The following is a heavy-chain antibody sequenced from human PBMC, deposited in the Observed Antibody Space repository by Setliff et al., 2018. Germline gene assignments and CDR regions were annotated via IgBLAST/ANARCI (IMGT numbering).Heavy chain of an antibody. CDR3: AREGYCTNGVCNYFDF. D-gene: IGHD2-8*01. CDR2: FDFDDDET. Sequence: GASVKVSCKASGYTFSDYYMQWVRQAPGKGLEWMGRFDFDDDETIYAEKFQGRVTMSADTSSDTAYMELSSLTSDDTAVYYCAREGYCTNGVCNYFDFWGRGTLVTVSS. J-gene: IGHJ4*02. V-gene: IGHV1-69-2*01. CDR1: GYTFSDYY.